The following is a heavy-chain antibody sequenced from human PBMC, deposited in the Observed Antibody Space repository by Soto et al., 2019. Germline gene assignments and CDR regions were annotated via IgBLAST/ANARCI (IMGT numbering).Heavy chain of an antibody. CDR3: ERGRVGATECDAFDI. CDR2: INHSGST. J-gene: IGHJ3*02. CDR1: GGSFSGYY. D-gene: IGHD1-26*01. Sequence: SETLSLTCAVYGGSFSGYYWSWIRQPPGKGLEWIGEINHSGSTNYNPSLKSRVTISVDTSKNQFSLELSSVTAADTAVYYCERGRVGATECDAFDIWGQGTMVTVSS. V-gene: IGHV4-34*01.